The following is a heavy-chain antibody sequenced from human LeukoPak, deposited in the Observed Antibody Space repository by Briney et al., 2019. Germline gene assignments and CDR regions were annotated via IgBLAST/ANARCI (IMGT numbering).Heavy chain of an antibody. CDR2: IYHSGST. V-gene: IGHV4-39*07. Sequence: SETLSLTCTVSGGSISSSSYYWGWIRQPPGKGLEWIGYIYHSGSTYYNPSLKSRVTISVDTSKNQFSLKLSSVTAADTAVYYCARDSQPSFDIWGQGTMVTVSS. CDR1: GGSISSSSYY. CDR3: ARDSQPSFDI. J-gene: IGHJ3*02. D-gene: IGHD6-13*01.